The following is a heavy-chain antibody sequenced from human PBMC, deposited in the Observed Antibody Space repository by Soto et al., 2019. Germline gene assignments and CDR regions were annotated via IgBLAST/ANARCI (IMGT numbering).Heavy chain of an antibody. CDR3: ARWPPPRQGDGYTLSDY. J-gene: IGHJ4*02. V-gene: IGHV4-59*01. D-gene: IGHD5-12*01. CDR2: IYYSGST. Sequence: QVQLQESGPGLVKPSETLSLTCTVSGGSISSYYWSWIRQPPGKGLEWIGYIYYSGSTNYNPSLRSRVTISVDTSKNQFSLKLSSVTAADTAVYYCARWPPPRQGDGYTLSDYWGQGTLVTVSS. CDR1: GGSISSYY.